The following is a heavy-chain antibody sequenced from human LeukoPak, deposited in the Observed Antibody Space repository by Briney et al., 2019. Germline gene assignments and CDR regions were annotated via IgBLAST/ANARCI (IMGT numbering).Heavy chain of an antibody. CDR3: ARGYYDLLTGHVVTYYFDY. CDR1: GYTFISYY. CDR2: INPSSGST. V-gene: IGHV1-46*01. Sequence: ASVKVSCKASGYTFISYYMHWVRQAPGQGLEWMGIINPSSGSTNYAQKFQGRVTMTRDTSTSTVYMELSSPRFEDTAVYYCARGYYDLLTGHVVTYYFDYWGQGTLVTVSS. D-gene: IGHD3-9*01. J-gene: IGHJ4*02.